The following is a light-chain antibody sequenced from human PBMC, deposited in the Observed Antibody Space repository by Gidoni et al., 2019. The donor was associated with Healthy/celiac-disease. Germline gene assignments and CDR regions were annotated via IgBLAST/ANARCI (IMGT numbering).Light chain of an antibody. CDR3: QQSYSTHSLT. Sequence: DIQMTQSPSSLSASEGDRVTITCRASQSISSYLNWYQQKPGKAPKLLIYAASSLQSGVPSRFSGSGSGTDFTLTISSLQPEDFATYYCQQSYSTHSLTFXGXTKVEIK. J-gene: IGKJ4*01. V-gene: IGKV1-39*01. CDR2: AAS. CDR1: QSISSY.